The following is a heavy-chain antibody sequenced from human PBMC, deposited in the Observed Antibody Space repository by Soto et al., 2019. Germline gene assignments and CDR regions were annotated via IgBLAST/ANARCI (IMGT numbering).Heavy chain of an antibody. Sequence: QVQLVESGGGVVQPGRSLRLSCAASGFTFSSYGMHWVRQAPGKGLEWVAVIWYYGSNKYYADSVKGRFTISRDNSKNTLYLQMNSLRAEDTAVYYCARDQGRGYNYGFDYWGQGTLVTVSS. CDR1: GFTFSSYG. CDR2: IWYYGSNK. CDR3: ARDQGRGYNYGFDY. J-gene: IGHJ4*02. V-gene: IGHV3-33*01. D-gene: IGHD5-18*01.